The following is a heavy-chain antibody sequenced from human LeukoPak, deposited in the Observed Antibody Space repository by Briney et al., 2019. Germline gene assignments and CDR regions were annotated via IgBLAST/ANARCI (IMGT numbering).Heavy chain of an antibody. CDR1: GGSMSSYY. D-gene: IGHD3-3*01. Sequence: SETLYLTCTVSGGSMSSYYWSWLRQPPGKGPEWIGYIYHSGGTKYNPSLESRVNISVDTSKKEFSLTLSSVTAADTAVYHCARAGYDFSSGSYTWFDPWGQGTLVTVSS. V-gene: IGHV4-59*01. J-gene: IGHJ5*02. CDR2: IYHSGGT. CDR3: ARAGYDFSSGSYTWFDP.